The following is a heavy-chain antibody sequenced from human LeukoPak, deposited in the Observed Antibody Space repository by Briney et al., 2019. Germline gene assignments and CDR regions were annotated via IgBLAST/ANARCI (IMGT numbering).Heavy chain of an antibody. V-gene: IGHV3-53*01. CDR3: ARGYSSSWYGGALDY. CDR2: IYSGGST. J-gene: IGHJ4*02. D-gene: IGHD6-13*01. CDR1: GFTVSSNY. Sequence: GGSLRLSCAASGFTVSSNYMSWVRQAPGKGLEWVSVIYSGGSTYYADSVKGRFTISRDNSKNTLYLQMNSLRAEDTAVYYCARGYSSSWYGGALDYWGQGTLVTVSS.